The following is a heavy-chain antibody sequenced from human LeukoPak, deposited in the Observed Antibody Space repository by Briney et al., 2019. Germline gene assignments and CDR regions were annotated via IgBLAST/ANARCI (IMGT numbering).Heavy chain of an antibody. J-gene: IGHJ4*02. CDR2: ISSSAGTT. D-gene: IGHD4-17*01. CDR1: GFTFSSYE. Sequence: GGSLRPSCAAPGFTFSSYEMNWVRQAPGKGLEWVSYISSSAGTTYYADSVKGRFTISRHNSRNTLYLQMDSLRAEDTAVYYCASGDYGDYGWDFDYWGQGTLVTVSS. CDR3: ASGDYGDYGWDFDY. V-gene: IGHV3-48*03.